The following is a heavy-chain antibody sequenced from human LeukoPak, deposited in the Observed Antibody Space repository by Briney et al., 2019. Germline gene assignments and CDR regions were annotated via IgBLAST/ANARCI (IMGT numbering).Heavy chain of an antibody. CDR1: GGSFSGYY. CDR3: ATPSRQVRGVYFDY. J-gene: IGHJ4*02. Sequence: SETLSLTCAVYGGSFSGYYWRWIRQPPGKGLEWIGEINHSGSTNYNPSLKSRVTISVDTSKNQFSLKLSSVTAADTAVYYCATPSRQVRGVYFDYWGQGTLVTVSS. V-gene: IGHV4-34*01. CDR2: INHSGST. D-gene: IGHD3-10*01.